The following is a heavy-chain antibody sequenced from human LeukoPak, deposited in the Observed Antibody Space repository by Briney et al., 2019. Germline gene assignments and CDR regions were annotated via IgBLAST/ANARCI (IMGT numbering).Heavy chain of an antibody. CDR1: GFTFCSSA. V-gene: IGHV1-58*02. CDR3: AADDYYGSRSFFEY. D-gene: IGHD3-10*01. Sequence: ASVKVSCKASGFTFCSSAMQWVRQARGQRLEWIGWIFVGSGNTNYAQKFQERVTITRDMSTSTAYMALSSLRSEDTAVYYCAADDYYGSRSFFEYWGEGALFTLSS. CDR2: IFVGSGNT. J-gene: IGHJ4*02.